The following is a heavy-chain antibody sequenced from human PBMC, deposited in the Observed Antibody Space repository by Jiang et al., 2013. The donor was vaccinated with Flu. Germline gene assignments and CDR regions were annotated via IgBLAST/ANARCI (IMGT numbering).Heavy chain of an antibody. J-gene: IGHJ5*02. D-gene: IGHD4-17*01. CDR3: ARDAQEVDYGERWFDP. Sequence: RLSCAASGFTFSSYGMHWVRQAPGKGLEWVAVIWYDGSNKYYADSVKGRFTISRDNSKNTLYLQMNSLRAEDTAVYYCARDAQEVDYGERWFDPWGQGTLVTVSS. V-gene: IGHV3-33*01. CDR2: IWYDGSNK. CDR1: GFTFSSYG.